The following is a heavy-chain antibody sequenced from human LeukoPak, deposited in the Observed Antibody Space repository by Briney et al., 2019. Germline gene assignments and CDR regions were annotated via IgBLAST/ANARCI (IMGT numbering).Heavy chain of an antibody. D-gene: IGHD3/OR15-3a*01. V-gene: IGHV3-30-3*01. Sequence: GRSLRLSCAASGFTFSSYAMHWVRQAPGKGLEWVAVISYDGSNKYYADSVKGRFTISRDDSKNTLYLQMNSLRAEDTAVCYCERDGPDWDYWGQGTLVTVSS. CDR1: GFTFSSYA. CDR2: ISYDGSNK. CDR3: ERDGPDWDY. J-gene: IGHJ4*02.